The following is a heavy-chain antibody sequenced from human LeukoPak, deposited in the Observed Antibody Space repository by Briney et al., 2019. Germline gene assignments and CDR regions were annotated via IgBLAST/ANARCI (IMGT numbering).Heavy chain of an antibody. CDR1: GFTFSSYA. V-gene: IGHV3-23*01. Sequence: PGGSQRLSCAASGFTFSSYAMSWVRQAPGKGLEWVSTISDGGDKTYYADSVKGRFTISRDTSKNTLYLQMASLRAEDTAVYYCAKTPRSRYYFDYWGQGTLVTVSS. J-gene: IGHJ4*02. CDR3: AKTPRSRYYFDY. CDR2: ISDGGDKT. D-gene: IGHD2-15*01.